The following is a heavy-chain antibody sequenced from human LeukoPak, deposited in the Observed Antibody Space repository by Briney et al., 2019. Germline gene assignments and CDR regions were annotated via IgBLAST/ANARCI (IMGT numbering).Heavy chain of an antibody. Sequence: GESLKISCKGSGYRFTSYWISWVRQMPGKGLEWMGIIYPGDSDTRYSPSFQGQVTISADKSISTTYLQWSSLKASDTAMYYCARQGSTYYDSSPRLDHWGQGTLVTVSS. CDR2: IYPGDSDT. CDR3: ARQGSTYYDSSPRLDH. V-gene: IGHV5-51*01. J-gene: IGHJ4*02. D-gene: IGHD3-22*01. CDR1: GYRFTSYW.